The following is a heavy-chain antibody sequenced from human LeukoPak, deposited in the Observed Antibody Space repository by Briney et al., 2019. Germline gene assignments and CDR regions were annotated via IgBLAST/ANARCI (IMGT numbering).Heavy chain of an antibody. V-gene: IGHV4-39*07. Sequence: SETLSLTCTVSGGSISSSSYYWGWIRQPPGKGLEWIGSIYYSGSTYYNPSLKSRVTISVGTSKNQFSLKLSSVTAADTAVYYCAVLLTYAFDIWGQGTMVTVSS. D-gene: IGHD4/OR15-4a*01. CDR2: IYYSGST. CDR1: GGSISSSSYY. CDR3: AVLLTYAFDI. J-gene: IGHJ3*02.